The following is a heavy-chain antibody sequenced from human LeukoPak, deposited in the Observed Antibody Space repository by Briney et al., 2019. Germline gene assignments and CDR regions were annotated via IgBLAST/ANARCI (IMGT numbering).Heavy chain of an antibody. Sequence: SVTVSCKASVGTFSSYAISWLRQAPGQGLEWMGRIIPFLCIANNAQNFHGRVTITADKSTSTAYMELISLMSEDTAVYYCATEVVATIPHDYWGQGTLVTVSS. J-gene: IGHJ4*02. V-gene: IGHV1-69*04. CDR3: ATEVVATIPHDY. CDR2: IIPFLCIA. CDR1: VGTFSSYA. D-gene: IGHD5-12*01.